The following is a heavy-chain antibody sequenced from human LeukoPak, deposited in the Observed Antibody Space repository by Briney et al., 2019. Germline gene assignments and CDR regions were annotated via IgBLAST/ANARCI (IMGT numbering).Heavy chain of an antibody. CDR2: IIPILGIA. Sequence: SVKVSCKASGGTFSSYAISWVRQAPGQGLEWMGRIIPILGIANYAQKSQGRVTITADKSTSTAYMELSSLRSEDTAVYYCASPPPRGVRVDAFDIWGQGTMVTVSS. CDR3: ASPPPRGVRVDAFDI. J-gene: IGHJ3*02. V-gene: IGHV1-69*04. D-gene: IGHD3-10*01. CDR1: GGTFSSYA.